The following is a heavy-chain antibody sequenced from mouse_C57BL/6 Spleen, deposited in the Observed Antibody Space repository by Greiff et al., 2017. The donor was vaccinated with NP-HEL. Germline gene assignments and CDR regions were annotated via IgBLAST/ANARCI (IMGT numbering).Heavy chain of an antibody. CDR3: ARWSSSPYAMDY. CDR1: GYTFTSYW. J-gene: IGHJ4*01. D-gene: IGHD1-1*01. Sequence: VQLQQPGAELVMPGASVKLSCKASGYTFTSYWMHWVKQRPGQGLEWIGEIDPSDSYTNYNQKFKGKSTLTVDKSSSTAYMQLSSLTSEDSAVYYCARWSSSPYAMDYWGQGTSVTVSS. CDR2: IDPSDSYT. V-gene: IGHV1-69*01.